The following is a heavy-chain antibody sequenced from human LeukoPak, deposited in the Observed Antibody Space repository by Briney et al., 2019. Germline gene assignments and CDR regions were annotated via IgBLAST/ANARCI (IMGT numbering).Heavy chain of an antibody. CDR3: VKGAYARPGDPIFQK. J-gene: IGHJ1*01. D-gene: IGHD2-21*01. CDR2: ISGRGDVT. V-gene: IGHV3-11*01. CDR1: GFIFSDNY. Sequence: GGSLRLSCAPSGFIFSDNYMDWVRQAPGEGLEWIAHISGRGDVTYYTDSVKGRFTISRDNAKKSVYLQMDSLTVDDTAVYYCVKGAYARPGDPIFQKWGQGKLVTVSS.